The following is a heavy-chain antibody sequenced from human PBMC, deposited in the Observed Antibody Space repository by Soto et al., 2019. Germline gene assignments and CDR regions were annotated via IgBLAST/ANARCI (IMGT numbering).Heavy chain of an antibody. D-gene: IGHD5-12*01. J-gene: IGHJ4*02. Sequence: KTSETLSLTCAVYGGSFSGYYWSWIRQPPGKGLEWIGEINHSGSTNYNPSLKSRVTISVDTSKNQFSLKLSSVTAADTAVYYCARFQRWLQLGIFDYWGQGTLVTVSS. V-gene: IGHV4-34*01. CDR3: ARFQRWLQLGIFDY. CDR2: INHSGST. CDR1: GGSFSGYY.